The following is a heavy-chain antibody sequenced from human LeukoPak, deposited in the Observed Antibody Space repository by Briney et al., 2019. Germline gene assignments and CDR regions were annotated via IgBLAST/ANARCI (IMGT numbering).Heavy chain of an antibody. CDR1: GGSISSSNYY. V-gene: IGHV4-39*01. D-gene: IGHD1-26*01. CDR3: AHFKGGSFDF. J-gene: IGHJ3*01. CDR2: IYYSGNT. Sequence: PSETLSLTCTVSGGSISSSNYYWGWIRQPPGKGLEWIGSIYYSGNTYNNPSLKSRVTISVDTSKNQFSLKLTSVTAADTAVYYCAHFKGGSFDFWGQGTMVTV.